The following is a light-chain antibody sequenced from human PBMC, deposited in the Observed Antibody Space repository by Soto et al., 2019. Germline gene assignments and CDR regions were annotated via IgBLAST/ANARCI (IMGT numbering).Light chain of an antibody. V-gene: IGKV3-20*01. CDR1: QSVSSSY. CDR3: QHYCSSPRT. CDR2: GAS. Sequence: EIVLTQSPGTLSLSPGERATLSCRASQSVSSSYLACYQQKPGQAPRLLIYGASNSATGIPDRFSVSGSGKDFTLTISRLEPEDFAVYYCQHYCSSPRTFGQGTKLEIK. J-gene: IGKJ2*01.